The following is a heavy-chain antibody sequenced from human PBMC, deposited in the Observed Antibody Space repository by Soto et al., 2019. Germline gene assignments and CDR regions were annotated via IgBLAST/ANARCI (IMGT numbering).Heavy chain of an antibody. CDR2: MSGSGGST. D-gene: IGHD2-15*01. Sequence: QPGGSLRLSCAVSGFTFSSYAMSWVRQAPGKGLEWVSAMSGSGGSTYYAGSVRGRFTICRDNSKNTLYLQMNSLRAEDTAVYYCAKTWSGGSPRYYFDYWGQGTLVTVSS. J-gene: IGHJ4*02. CDR3: AKTWSGGSPRYYFDY. CDR1: GFTFSSYA. V-gene: IGHV3-23*01.